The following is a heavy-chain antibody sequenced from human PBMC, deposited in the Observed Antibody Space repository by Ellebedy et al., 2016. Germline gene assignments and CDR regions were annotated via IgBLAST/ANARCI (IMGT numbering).Heavy chain of an antibody. Sequence: ASVKVSXKASGYTFTSYAMHWVRQAPGQRLEWMGWINAGNGNTKYSQKFQGRVTITRDTSASTAYMELSSLRSEDTAVYYCARVQEVRGVIIGYYYYGMDVWGQGTTVTVSS. CDR2: INAGNGNT. CDR1: GYTFTSYA. V-gene: IGHV1-3*01. CDR3: ARVQEVRGVIIGYYYYGMDV. D-gene: IGHD3-10*01. J-gene: IGHJ6*02.